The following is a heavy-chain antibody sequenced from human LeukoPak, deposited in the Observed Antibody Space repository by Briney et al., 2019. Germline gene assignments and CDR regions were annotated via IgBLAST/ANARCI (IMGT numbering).Heavy chain of an antibody. J-gene: IGHJ4*02. CDR2: ISGSGGST. CDR1: GDSISGYY. Sequence: ETLSLTCTVSGDSISGYYWSWVRQAPGKGLEWVSAISGSGGSTHYADSVKGRFTISRDNSKNTLYLQMNSLRAEDTAVYYCAKAAYYDSSGYCFDYWGQGTLVTVSS. V-gene: IGHV3-23*01. CDR3: AKAAYYDSSGYCFDY. D-gene: IGHD3-22*01.